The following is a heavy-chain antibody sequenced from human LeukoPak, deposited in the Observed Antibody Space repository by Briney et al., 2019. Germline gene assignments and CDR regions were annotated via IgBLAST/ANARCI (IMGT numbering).Heavy chain of an antibody. Sequence: ASVKVSCKASGYTFSNYAMNWVRQAPGQGLEWMGWINTNTGNPTYAQGFTGRFVFSLDTSVSTAYLQISSLKAEDTAVYYCARAGLSGIAVAGTAYNWLDPWGQGTLVTVSS. CDR1: GYTFSNYA. V-gene: IGHV7-4-1*02. CDR2: INTNTGNP. D-gene: IGHD6-19*01. CDR3: ARAGLSGIAVAGTAYNWLDP. J-gene: IGHJ5*02.